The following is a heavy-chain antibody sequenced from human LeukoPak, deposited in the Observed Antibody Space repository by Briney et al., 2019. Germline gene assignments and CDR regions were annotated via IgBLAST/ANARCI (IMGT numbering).Heavy chain of an antibody. V-gene: IGHV3-23*01. Sequence: GGSLRLSCAASGFTFSSYAMSWVRQAPGKGLEWVSAISGSGGSTYYADSVKGRFTISRDNSKNTLYLQMNSLRAKDTAVYYCATPYCSSTSCYTARTYYFDYWGQGTLVTVSS. J-gene: IGHJ4*02. CDR3: ATPYCSSTSCYTARTYYFDY. D-gene: IGHD2-2*02. CDR1: GFTFSSYA. CDR2: ISGSGGST.